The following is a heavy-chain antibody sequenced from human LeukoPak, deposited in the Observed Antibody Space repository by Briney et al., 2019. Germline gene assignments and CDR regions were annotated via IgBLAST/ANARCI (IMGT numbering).Heavy chain of an antibody. CDR3: ATSRYYYDSSGYYNGAAFDI. CDR1: GFTFSSYS. D-gene: IGHD3-22*01. Sequence: GGSLRLSCAASGFTFSSYSMNWVRQAPGKGLEWVSSISSSSSYIYYADSVKGRFTISRDNAKNSLYLQMNSLRAEDTAVYYCATSRYYYDSSGYYNGAAFDIWGQGTMVTVSS. V-gene: IGHV3-21*01. J-gene: IGHJ3*02. CDR2: ISSSSSYI.